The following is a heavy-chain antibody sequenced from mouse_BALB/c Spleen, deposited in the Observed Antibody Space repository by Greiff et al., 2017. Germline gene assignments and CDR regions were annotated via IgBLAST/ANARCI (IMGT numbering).Heavy chain of an antibody. Sequence: EVQEVESGPELVKPGASVKISCKASGYTFTDYNMHWVKQSHGKSLEWIGYIYPYNGGTGYNQKFKSKATLTVDNSSSTAYMELRSLTSEDSAVYYCARLDYYGSRRYFDVWGAGTTVTVSS. D-gene: IGHD1-1*01. CDR1: GYTFTDYN. CDR2: IYPYNGGT. CDR3: ARLDYYGSRRYFDV. J-gene: IGHJ1*01. V-gene: IGHV1S29*02.